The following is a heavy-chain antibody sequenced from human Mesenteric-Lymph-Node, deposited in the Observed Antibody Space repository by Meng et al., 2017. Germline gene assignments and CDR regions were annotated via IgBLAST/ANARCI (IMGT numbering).Heavy chain of an antibody. J-gene: IGHJ3*02. CDR2: INPSGGST. Sequence: ASVKVSCKASGYTFTSYYMHWVRQAPGQGLEWMGIINPSGGSTSYAQKFQGRVTMTRDTSTSTVYMELSSLRSEDTAVYYCARGHYGSGSYYTPDDDAFDIWGQGTMVTVSS. D-gene: IGHD3-10*01. CDR1: GYTFTSYY. V-gene: IGHV1-46*01. CDR3: ARGHYGSGSYYTPDDDAFDI.